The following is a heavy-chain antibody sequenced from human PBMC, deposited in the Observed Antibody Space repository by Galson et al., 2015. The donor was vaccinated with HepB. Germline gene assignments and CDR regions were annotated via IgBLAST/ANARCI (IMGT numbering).Heavy chain of an antibody. V-gene: IGHV1-3*01. D-gene: IGHD2-21*01. Sequence: SVKVSCKASGYTFTSYAMHWVRQAPGQRLEWMGWINAGNGNTKYSQKFQGRVTITRDTSASTAYMELSSLRSEDTAVYYCARLFRKGPGHYYYMDVWGKGTTVTVSS. CDR3: ARLFRKGPGHYYYMDV. CDR2: INAGNGNT. CDR1: GYTFTSYA. J-gene: IGHJ6*03.